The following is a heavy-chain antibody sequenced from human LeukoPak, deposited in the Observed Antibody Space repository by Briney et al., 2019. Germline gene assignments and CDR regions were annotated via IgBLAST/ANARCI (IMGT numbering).Heavy chain of an antibody. D-gene: IGHD3-9*01. CDR3: SKQVDFDPADAFDV. CDR2: ISGSDDST. J-gene: IGHJ3*01. V-gene: IGHV3-23*01. CDR1: GFAFGSYA. Sequence: GGSLRLSCAASGFAFGSYAMGWVRQAPGKGLEWVSAISGSDDSTYYADSVKGRFTTPRDKSKNTLYLQMNSLRAEDTAVYYCSKQVDFDPADAFDVWGQGTMVTVSS.